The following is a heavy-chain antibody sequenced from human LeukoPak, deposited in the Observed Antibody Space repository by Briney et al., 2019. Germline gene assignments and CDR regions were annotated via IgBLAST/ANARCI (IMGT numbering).Heavy chain of an antibody. CDR1: GYTFINSG. CDR2: IKGYNGDT. D-gene: IGHD2-21*01. CDR3: ARSGHCSGSACYSEGIDF. Sequence: ASVKVSCKTSGYTFINSGITWVRQAPGQGLEWMGWIKGYNGDTAYAQMFQGRFTMTIDASTSTSSMELSGLRSEDTAVYYCARSGHCSGSACYSEGIDFWGQGTLVTVSS. V-gene: IGHV1-18*01. J-gene: IGHJ4*02.